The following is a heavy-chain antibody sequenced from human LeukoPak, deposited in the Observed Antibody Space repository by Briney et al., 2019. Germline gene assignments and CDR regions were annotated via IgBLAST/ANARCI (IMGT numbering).Heavy chain of an antibody. J-gene: IGHJ4*02. CDR1: GFTFSGSA. Sequence: GSLRLSCAASGFTFSGSAMHWARQASGKGLEWVGRIRSKANSYATAYAASVKGRFTISRDDSKNTAYLQMNSLKTEDTAMYYCTRTYYGNFDYWGQGTLVTVSS. V-gene: IGHV3-73*01. CDR2: IRSKANSYAT. D-gene: IGHD4-17*01. CDR3: TRTYYGNFDY.